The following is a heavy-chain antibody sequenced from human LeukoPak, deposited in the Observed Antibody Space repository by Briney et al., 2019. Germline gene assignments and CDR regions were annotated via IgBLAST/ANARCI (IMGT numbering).Heavy chain of an antibody. CDR2: IYYSGST. D-gene: IGHD2-21*02. CDR1: GGSISSSSYY. V-gene: IGHV4-39*07. J-gene: IGHJ6*03. CDR3: ARASVTASSSYMDV. Sequence: SETLSFTCTVSGGSISSSSYYWGWIRQPPGKGLEWIGSIYYSGSTYYNPSLKSRVTISVDTSKNQFSLKLSSVTAADTAVYYCARASVTASSSYMDVWGKGTTVTVSS.